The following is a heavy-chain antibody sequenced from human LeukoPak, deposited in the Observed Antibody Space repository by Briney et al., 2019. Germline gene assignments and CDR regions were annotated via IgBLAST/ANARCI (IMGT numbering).Heavy chain of an antibody. CDR1: GGSNSSSSYY. D-gene: IGHD3-10*01. J-gene: IGHJ4*02. V-gene: IGHV4-39*02. CDR2: IYYSGST. CDR3: ARETSDYGSGSYYNLDY. Sequence: SETLSLTCTVSGGSNSSSSYYWGWIRQPPGKGLEWIGSIYYSGSTYYNPSLKSRVTISVDTSKNQFSLKLSSVTAADTAVYYCARETSDYGSGSYYNLDYWGQGTLVTVSS.